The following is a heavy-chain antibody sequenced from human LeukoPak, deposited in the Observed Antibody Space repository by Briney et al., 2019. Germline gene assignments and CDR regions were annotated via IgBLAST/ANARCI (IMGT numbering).Heavy chain of an antibody. D-gene: IGHD6-6*01. J-gene: IGHJ4*02. Sequence: SETLSLTCTVSGGSISSYYWSWIRQPAGKGLEWIGRIYTSGSTNYNPSLKSRVTISVDTSKNQFSLKLSSVTAADTAVYYCAMGRIAARFDYWGQGTLVTVSS. CDR1: GGSISSYY. V-gene: IGHV4-4*07. CDR3: AMGRIAARFDY. CDR2: IYTSGST.